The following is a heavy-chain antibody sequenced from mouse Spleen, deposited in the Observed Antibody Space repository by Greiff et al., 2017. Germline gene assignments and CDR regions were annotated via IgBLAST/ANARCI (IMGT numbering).Heavy chain of an antibody. D-gene: IGHD1-1*01. CDR3: ARGVITTVVAGGAMDY. Sequence: QVQLQQPGAELVRPGSSVKLSCKASGYTFTSYWMDWVKQRPGQGLEWIGNIYPSDSETHYNQKFKDKATLTVDKSSSTAYMQLSSLTSEDSAVYYCARGVITTVVAGGAMDYWGQGTSVTVSS. V-gene: IGHV1-61*01. CDR1: GYTFTSYW. CDR2: IYPSDSET. J-gene: IGHJ4*01.